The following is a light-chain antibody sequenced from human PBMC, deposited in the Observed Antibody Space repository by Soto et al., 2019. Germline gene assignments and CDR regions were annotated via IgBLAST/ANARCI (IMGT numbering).Light chain of an antibody. J-gene: IGLJ2*01. V-gene: IGLV1-47*01. Sequence: HSVLTKPPSASGPPGQRVTISCSGSSSNIGSNFIYWYQQLPGTAPKLLIYRNNERPSGVPDRFSGSKSGTSASLAISGLRSEDEADYHCAAWDDSLSGVVFGGGTKLTVL. CDR1: SSNIGSNF. CDR2: RNN. CDR3: AAWDDSLSGVV.